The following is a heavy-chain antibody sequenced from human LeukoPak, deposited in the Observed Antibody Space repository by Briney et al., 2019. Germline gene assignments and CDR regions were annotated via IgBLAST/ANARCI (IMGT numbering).Heavy chain of an antibody. D-gene: IGHD6-25*01. CDR3: ATSRGSPWDYFDY. J-gene: IGHJ4*02. Sequence: SVKVSCKASGGTFISYAISWVRQAPGEGGEWRGGSIPIFGTANYAQKFQGRVTITTDESTSTAYMELSSLRSEDTAVYYCATSRGSPWDYFDYWGQGTLVTVSS. CDR1: GGTFISYA. CDR2: SIPIFGTA. V-gene: IGHV1-69*05.